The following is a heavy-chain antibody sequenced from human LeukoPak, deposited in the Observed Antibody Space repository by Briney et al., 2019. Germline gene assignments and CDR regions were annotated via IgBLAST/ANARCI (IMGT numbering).Heavy chain of an antibody. CDR3: ARPLGYCSGGSCYSSFDY. V-gene: IGHV3-23*01. J-gene: IGHJ4*02. D-gene: IGHD2-15*01. Sequence: GGSRRPSWAAPGFTFSSNAMSGVRKAPGKGLGWVSAIVGSGGSTYYADSVKGRFTISRDNSKNTLYLQMNSLRAEDTAVYYCARPLGYCSGGSCYSSFDYWGQGTLVTVSS. CDR1: GFTFSSNA. CDR2: IVGSGGST.